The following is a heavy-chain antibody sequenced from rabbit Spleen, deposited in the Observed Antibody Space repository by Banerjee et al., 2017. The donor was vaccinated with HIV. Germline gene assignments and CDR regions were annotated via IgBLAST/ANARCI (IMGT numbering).Heavy chain of an antibody. D-gene: IGHD8-1*01. J-gene: IGHJ6*01. CDR2: IYAGSSGTT. Sequence: QEQLVESGGGLVQPEGSLQLSCTASGFSFSDKAVMCWVRQAPGKGLEWIACIYAGSSGTTYYASGAKGRFTISKTSSTTVTLQMTSLTAADTATYFCARDTGSSFSSYGMDLWGPGTLVTVS. CDR3: ARDTGSSFSSYGMDL. CDR1: GFSFSDKAV. V-gene: IGHV1S45*01.